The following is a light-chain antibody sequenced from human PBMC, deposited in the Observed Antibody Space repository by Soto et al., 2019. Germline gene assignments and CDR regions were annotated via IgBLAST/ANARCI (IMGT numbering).Light chain of an antibody. Sequence: QSALTQPASVSGSPGQSITISCTGTSSDVGAYNYVSWYQQHPGKAPKVMIYDVANRPSGVSNRFSGSKSGNSASLTISGLQAEDEADYYCASYARSNTVLFGGGTKLTVL. CDR2: DVA. CDR1: SSDVGAYNY. CDR3: ASYARSNTVL. V-gene: IGLV2-14*03. J-gene: IGLJ2*01.